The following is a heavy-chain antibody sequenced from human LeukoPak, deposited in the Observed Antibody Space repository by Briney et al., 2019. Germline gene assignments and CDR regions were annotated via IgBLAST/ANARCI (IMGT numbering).Heavy chain of an antibody. CDR1: GYTFTVYY. V-gene: IGHV1-2*02. Sequence: ASVTVSCKASGYTFTVYYMHWVRQAPGQGREWMGWINPNSGGTNYAQKFQGRVTMTRDTSISTAYMELSRLRSDDTAVYYCAREAYYYDSSGYYYGGGYDYWGQGTLVTVSS. CDR2: INPNSGGT. CDR3: AREAYYYDSSGYYYGGGYDY. D-gene: IGHD3-22*01. J-gene: IGHJ4*02.